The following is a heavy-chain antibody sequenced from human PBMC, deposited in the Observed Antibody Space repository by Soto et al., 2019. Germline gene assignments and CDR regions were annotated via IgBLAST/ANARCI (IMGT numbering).Heavy chain of an antibody. CDR1: GYTFTSYD. V-gene: IGHV1-8*01. CDR2: MNPNSGNT. J-gene: IGHJ6*03. CDR3: ARGRKIVVVVAANRDYYYYMDV. Sequence: ASVKVSCKASGYTFTSYDINWVRQATGQGLEWMGWMNPNSGNTGYAQKFQGRVTMTRNTSISTAYMELSSLRSEDTAVYYCARGRKIVVVVAANRDYYYYMDVWGKGTTVTVSS. D-gene: IGHD2-15*01.